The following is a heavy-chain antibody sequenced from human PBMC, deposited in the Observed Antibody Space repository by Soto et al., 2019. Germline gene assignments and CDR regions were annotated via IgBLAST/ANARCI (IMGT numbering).Heavy chain of an antibody. D-gene: IGHD3-3*01. J-gene: IGHJ6*02. CDR1: GFSLSTSGVG. CDR2: IYWNDGK. Sequence: SGPTLVNPTQTLTLTCTFSGFSLSTSGVGVGWIRQPPGKALEWLALIYWNDGKRYSPSLKSRLTITKDTSKNQVVLTMTNMDPVDTATYYCAHRGGTFLDYYGMDVWGQGTTVTVSS. V-gene: IGHV2-5*01. CDR3: AHRGGTFLDYYGMDV.